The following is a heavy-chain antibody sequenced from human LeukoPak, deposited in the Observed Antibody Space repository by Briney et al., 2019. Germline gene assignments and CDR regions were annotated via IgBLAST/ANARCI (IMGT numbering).Heavy chain of an antibody. CDR3: ARGGQSHDFWSGYYNDNWFDP. J-gene: IGHJ5*02. Sequence: PSETLSLTCTVSAGSISGYYWSWIRQPPGKGLEWIGYIYYSGSTNYNPSLKSRVTISVDTSKNQFSLKLSSVTAADTAVYYCARGGQSHDFWSGYYNDNWFDPWGQGTLVTVSS. CDR2: IYYSGST. V-gene: IGHV4-59*01. D-gene: IGHD3-3*01. CDR1: AGSISGYY.